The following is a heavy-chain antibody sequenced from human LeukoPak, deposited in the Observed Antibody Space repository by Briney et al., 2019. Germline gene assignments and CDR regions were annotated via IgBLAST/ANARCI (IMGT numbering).Heavy chain of an antibody. J-gene: IGHJ3*02. Sequence: ASVKVSCKASGYTFTSYYMHWVRQAPGQGLEWMGIINPSGGSTSSAQKFQGRVTMTRDTSTSTVYMELSSLRSGDTAVYYCARTAPMGSGSYRDAFDIWGQGTMVTVSS. CDR3: ARTAPMGSGSYRDAFDI. CDR2: INPSGGST. V-gene: IGHV1-46*01. CDR1: GYTFTSYY. D-gene: IGHD3-10*01.